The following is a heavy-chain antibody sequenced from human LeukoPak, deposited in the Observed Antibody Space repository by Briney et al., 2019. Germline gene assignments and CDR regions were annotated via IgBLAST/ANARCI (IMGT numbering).Heavy chain of an antibody. CDR2: IQYDESLK. J-gene: IGHJ5*02. V-gene: IGHV3-30*02. CDR3: AKDQGVVGSYDA. CDR1: GCNFSRFG. D-gene: IGHD3-10*01. Sequence: GGALILSCEAPGCNFSRFGMNRVRKTPAKGLEWVAFIQYDESLKCYLGSVKRRFATSRDNSNKPGDLEMNSLRVEDAAVYECAKDQGVVGSYDAWGQGTLVSVSS.